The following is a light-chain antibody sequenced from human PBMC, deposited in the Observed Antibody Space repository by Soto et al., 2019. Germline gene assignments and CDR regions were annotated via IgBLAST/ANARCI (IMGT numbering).Light chain of an antibody. CDR2: AAL. CDR3: QQANSFPLS. J-gene: IGKJ5*01. Sequence: DIQMTQSPSSLSASVGDRVTITCRASQAISPYVAWYQQIPGKAPKLLIYAALSLQSGVSSRFRVSGSGTNFTLTINSLQPDDVAFYYCQQANSFPLSFGQGTRLEI. CDR1: QAISPY. V-gene: IGKV1-12*01.